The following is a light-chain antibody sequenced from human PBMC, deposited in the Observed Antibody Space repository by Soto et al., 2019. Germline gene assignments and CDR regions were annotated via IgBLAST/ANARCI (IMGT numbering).Light chain of an antibody. CDR1: RSNIGNNA. CDR3: ATWDDSLNARGV. Sequence: QSVLTQTPSASGTPGQTVTISCSGSRSNIGNNAVSWYQQFPGTAPKLLIYKNNQRPSGVPDRFSGSKSGNSAYLAISGLQYEDEADYYFATWDDSLNARGVFGGGTKLTVL. J-gene: IGLJ3*02. CDR2: KNN. V-gene: IGLV1-44*01.